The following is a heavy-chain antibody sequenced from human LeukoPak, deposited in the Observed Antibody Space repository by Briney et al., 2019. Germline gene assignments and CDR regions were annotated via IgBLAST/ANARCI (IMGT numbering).Heavy chain of an antibody. D-gene: IGHD3/OR15-3a*01. CDR3: AKVATWTYFDS. J-gene: IGHJ4*02. CDR1: GFTFSSSA. V-gene: IGHV3-23*01. CDR2: IDDGSETT. Sequence: GGFLRLSCAASGFTFSSSAMSWVRLAPGKGLGWVSAIDDGSETTYYADSVKGRFTISRDNSKNTLYLQLTSLRVEDTAVYYCAKVATWTYFDSWGQGTLVTVSS.